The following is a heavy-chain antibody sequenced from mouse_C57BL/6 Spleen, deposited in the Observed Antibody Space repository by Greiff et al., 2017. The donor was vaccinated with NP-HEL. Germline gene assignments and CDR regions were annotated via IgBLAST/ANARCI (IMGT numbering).Heavy chain of an antibody. J-gene: IGHJ2*01. Sequence: QVHLQQPGAELVRPGSSVKLSCKASGYTFTSYWMDWVKQRPGQGLEWIGNIYPSDSETHYNQTFKDKATLTVDKSSSTAYMQLSSLTSEDSAVYYCARLPIYYYGSSYAYFDYWGQGTTLTVSS. V-gene: IGHV1-61*01. CDR3: ARLPIYYYGSSYAYFDY. CDR2: IYPSDSET. CDR1: GYTFTSYW. D-gene: IGHD1-1*01.